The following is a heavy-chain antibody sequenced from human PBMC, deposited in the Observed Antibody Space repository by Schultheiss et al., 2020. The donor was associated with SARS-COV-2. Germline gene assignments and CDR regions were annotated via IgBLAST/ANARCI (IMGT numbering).Heavy chain of an antibody. D-gene: IGHD3-3*01. CDR3: ARDGAMYYDFWSGYYPDY. CDR2: ISYDGSNK. V-gene: IGHV3-30*03. CDR1: GFTFSSYG. Sequence: GESLKISCAASGFTFSSYGMHWVRQAPGKGLEWVAVISYDGSNKYYADSVKGRFTISRDNSKNTLYLQTNSLRAEDTAVYYCARDGAMYYDFWSGYYPDYWGQGTLVTVSS. J-gene: IGHJ4*02.